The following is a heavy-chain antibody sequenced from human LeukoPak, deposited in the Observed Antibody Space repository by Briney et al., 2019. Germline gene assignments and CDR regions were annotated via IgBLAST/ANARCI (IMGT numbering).Heavy chain of an antibody. CDR3: ARDQLGGAAPPHY. Sequence: GASVKVSCKASGYTFTSHYMHWVRQAPGQGLEWMGIINPSGGSTSYAQKFQGRVTMTRDTSTSTVYMELSGLRSEDTAVYYCARDQLGGAAPPHYWGQGTLVTVSS. V-gene: IGHV1-46*01. CDR2: INPSGGST. D-gene: IGHD3-16*01. CDR1: GYTFTSHY. J-gene: IGHJ4*02.